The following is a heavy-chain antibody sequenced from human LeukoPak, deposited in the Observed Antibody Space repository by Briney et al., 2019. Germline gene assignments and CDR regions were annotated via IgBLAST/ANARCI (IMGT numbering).Heavy chain of an antibody. Sequence: GGSLRLSCAASGFTFSNAWMSSVRQAPGKGLEWVGRIKSKTDGGTTDYAAPVKGRFTISRDDSKNTLYLQMNSLKTEDTAVYYCTTDRLAVAGTCYFDYWGQGTLVTVSS. CDR3: TTDRLAVAGTCYFDY. CDR1: GFTFSNAW. J-gene: IGHJ4*02. V-gene: IGHV3-15*01. CDR2: IKSKTDGGTT. D-gene: IGHD6-19*01.